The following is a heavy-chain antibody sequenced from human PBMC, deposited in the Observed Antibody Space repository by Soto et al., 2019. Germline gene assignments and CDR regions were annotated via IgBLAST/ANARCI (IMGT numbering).Heavy chain of an antibody. Sequence: EVRLLESGGGLVKPGGSLRLSCATSGLTFSNYAMSWVRQAPGGGLGWVASMSGSSSTTYYADYVRGRFTISRDRAKNTLYLQRSSLRAEDTALYYCSKNQERELPRVIDFWGQGTLVTVSS. CDR1: GLTFSNYA. CDR2: MSGSSSTT. J-gene: IGHJ4*02. V-gene: IGHV3-23*01. CDR3: SKNQERELPRVIDF. D-gene: IGHD1-7*01.